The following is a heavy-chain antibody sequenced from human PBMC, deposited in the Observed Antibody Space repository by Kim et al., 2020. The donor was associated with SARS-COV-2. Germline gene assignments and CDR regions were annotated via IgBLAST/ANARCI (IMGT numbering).Heavy chain of an antibody. Sequence: NPSLKSRVTISVDTSKNQFSLKLSSVTAADTAVYYCARDLLRGSSSRFDYWGQGTLVTVSS. J-gene: IGHJ4*02. D-gene: IGHD6-6*01. CDR3: ARDLLRGSSSRFDY. V-gene: IGHV4-31*02.